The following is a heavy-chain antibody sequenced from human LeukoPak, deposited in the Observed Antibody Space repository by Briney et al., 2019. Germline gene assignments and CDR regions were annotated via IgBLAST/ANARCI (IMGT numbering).Heavy chain of an antibody. CDR3: ARITVTTSF. CDR2: ISSSGSTI. J-gene: IGHJ4*02. Sequence: GGSLRLSCAASGFTFSSYEMNWVRQAPGKGLEWVSYISSSGSTIYYADSVKGRFTISRDNAKNSLYLQMNSLRAEDTAVYYCARITVTTSFWGQGTLVTVPS. V-gene: IGHV3-48*03. CDR1: GFTFSSYE. D-gene: IGHD4-17*01.